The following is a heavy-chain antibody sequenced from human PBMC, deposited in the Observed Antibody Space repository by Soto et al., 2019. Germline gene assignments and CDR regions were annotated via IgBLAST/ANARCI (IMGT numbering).Heavy chain of an antibody. CDR1: GGSISSYY. V-gene: IGHV4-59*01. Sequence: PSETLSLTCTVSGGSISSYYLSWIRQPPGKGLEWIGYIYYSGSTNYNPSLKSRVTIAVDTSKNQFSLKLSSVTAADTAVYYCARVPSSSTSLIMYYLGYWGQEPLVTVSS. CDR3: ARVPSSSTSLIMYYLGY. CDR2: IYYSGST. D-gene: IGHD2-2*01. J-gene: IGHJ4*02.